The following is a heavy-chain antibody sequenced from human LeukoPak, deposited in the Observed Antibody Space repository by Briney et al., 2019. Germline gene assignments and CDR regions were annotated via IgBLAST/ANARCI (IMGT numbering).Heavy chain of an antibody. CDR1: GYTFTSYY. V-gene: IGHV1-46*01. CDR2: INPSGGST. Sequence: AASVKVSCKASGYTFTSYYMHWVRQAPGQGLEWMGIINPSGGSTSYAQKFQGRVTMTRDTSASTVYMELSSLRSEDTAVYYCARAFLSGSYRASFDYWGQGTLVTVSS. CDR3: ARAFLSGSYRASFDY. J-gene: IGHJ4*02. D-gene: IGHD1-26*01.